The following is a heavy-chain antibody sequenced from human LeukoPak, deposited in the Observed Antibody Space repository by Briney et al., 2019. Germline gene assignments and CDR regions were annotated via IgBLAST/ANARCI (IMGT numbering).Heavy chain of an antibody. D-gene: IGHD3-10*01. V-gene: IGHV4-30-2*01. CDR1: GGSISSGGYA. Sequence: SETLSLTCAVSGGSISSGGYAWSWIRQPPGKGLEWIGYIYHSGSTYYNPSLKSRVTISVDRSKNQFSLKLSSVTAADTAVYYCARSTVNYGLFAYWGQGTLVTVSS. CDR3: ARSTVNYGLFAY. CDR2: IYHSGST. J-gene: IGHJ4*02.